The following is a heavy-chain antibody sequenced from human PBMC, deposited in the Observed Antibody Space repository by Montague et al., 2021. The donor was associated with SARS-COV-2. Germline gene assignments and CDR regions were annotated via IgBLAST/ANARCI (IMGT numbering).Heavy chain of an antibody. CDR1: GGSISSYGYY. CDR2: IYYSGST. D-gene: IGHD3-22*01. Sequence: TLSLTCTVSGGSISSYGYYWSWIRQRPGKGLEGIGYIYYSGSTYYNPSLKVRVTISVDTSKNQFSLKLSSVTAADTAVYYCARVQGITMIVVVIGAFDIWGQGTMVTVSS. V-gene: IGHV4-31*03. J-gene: IGHJ3*02. CDR3: ARVQGITMIVVVIGAFDI.